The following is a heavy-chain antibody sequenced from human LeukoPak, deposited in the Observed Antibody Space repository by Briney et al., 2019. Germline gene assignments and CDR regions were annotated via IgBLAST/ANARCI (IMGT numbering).Heavy chain of an antibody. CDR2: MNPNSGNT. Sequence: ASAKVSCKASGYTFTSYDINWVRQATGQGLEWMGWMNPNSGNTGYAQKFQGRVTMTRNTSISTAYMELSSLRSEDTAVYYCARTSILLLWFGEEGWFDPWGQGTLVTVSS. V-gene: IGHV1-8*01. D-gene: IGHD3-10*01. CDR1: GYTFTSYD. J-gene: IGHJ5*02. CDR3: ARTSILLLWFGEEGWFDP.